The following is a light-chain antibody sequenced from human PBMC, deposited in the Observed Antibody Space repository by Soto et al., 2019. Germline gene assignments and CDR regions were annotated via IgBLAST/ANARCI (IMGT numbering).Light chain of an antibody. Sequence: EIVMTQSPATLFVSPGERATLSCRASQSVSSNLAWYQQKPGQAPRLLIYGASTRATGIPARFSGSGSGTEFTLTISSLQSEDFAVYYCQQYDKWISITFGQGTRLEIK. V-gene: IGKV3-15*01. CDR1: QSVSSN. CDR3: QQYDKWISIT. J-gene: IGKJ5*01. CDR2: GAS.